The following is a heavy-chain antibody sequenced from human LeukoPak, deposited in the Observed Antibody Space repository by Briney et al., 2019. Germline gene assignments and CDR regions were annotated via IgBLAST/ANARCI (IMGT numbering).Heavy chain of an antibody. Sequence: GGSLRLSCAASGFTFSRYWMTWVRQAPGKGLEWVASMMEDGSEKYYVDSVKGRFTISRDNAKKSLYLQMNSLRAEDTAVYYCARDQSIGRDVWGQGTTVTVSS. V-gene: IGHV3-7*04. J-gene: IGHJ6*02. CDR3: ARDQSIGRDV. CDR2: MMEDGSEK. CDR1: GFTFSRYW. D-gene: IGHD1-26*01.